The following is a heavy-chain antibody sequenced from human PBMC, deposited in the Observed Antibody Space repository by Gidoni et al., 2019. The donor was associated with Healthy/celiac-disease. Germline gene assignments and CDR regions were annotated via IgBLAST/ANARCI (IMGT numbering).Heavy chain of an antibody. D-gene: IGHD3-22*01. CDR1: GGSFSGYY. Sequence: QVQLQQWGAGLLKPSETLSLTCAVYGGSFSGYYWSWIRQPPGKGLEWIGEINHSGSTNYNPSLKSRVTISVDTSKNQFSLKLSSVTAADTAVYYCARGGYYDSSGYRYYGMDVWGQGTTVTVSS. V-gene: IGHV4-34*01. J-gene: IGHJ6*02. CDR2: INHSGST. CDR3: ARGGYYDSSGYRYYGMDV.